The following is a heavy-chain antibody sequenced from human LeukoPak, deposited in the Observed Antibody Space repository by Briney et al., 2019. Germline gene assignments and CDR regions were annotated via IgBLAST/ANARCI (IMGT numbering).Heavy chain of an antibody. J-gene: IGHJ3*02. CDR2: IYTSGST. CDR1: GGSISSYY. Sequence: SETLSLTCTVSGGSISSYYWSWIRQPAGKGLEWIGRIYTSGSTNYNPSLKSRVTMSVDTSKNQFSLKLSSVTAADTAVYYCARVLSPRIAAAGWGAFDIWGQGTMVTVSS. V-gene: IGHV4-4*07. D-gene: IGHD6-13*01. CDR3: ARVLSPRIAAAGWGAFDI.